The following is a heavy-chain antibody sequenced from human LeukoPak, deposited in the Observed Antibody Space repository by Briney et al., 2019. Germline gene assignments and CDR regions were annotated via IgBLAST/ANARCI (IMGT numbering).Heavy chain of an antibody. V-gene: IGHV4-34*01. D-gene: IGHD2-2*01. CDR1: GGSFSGYY. CDR2: INHSGST. CDR3: ARGPGYCSSTSCYDFFLGWFDP. Sequence: SETLSLTCAVYGGSFSGYYWSWIRQPPGKGLEWIGEINHSGSTNYNPSLKSRVTISVDTSKNQFSLKLSSVPAAETAVYYCARGPGYCSSTSCYDFFLGWFDPWAREPWSPSPQ. J-gene: IGHJ5*02.